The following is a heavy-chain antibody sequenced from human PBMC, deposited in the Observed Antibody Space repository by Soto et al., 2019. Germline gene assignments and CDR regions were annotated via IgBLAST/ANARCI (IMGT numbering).Heavy chain of an antibody. V-gene: IGHV4-39*01. CDR2: FYSAVRT. CDR1: GGSITTTTYY. Sequence: QLQLQESGPGLLKPSETLSLTCTVSGGSITTTTYYWVWVRQPPGKGLEWIGSFYSAVRTYSKRTLNGRVPITAHTSKNQFSLTLHSVTASDTAVYYCASPIPTLYYSCSYVDIWGTAPRVTVSS. J-gene: IGHJ6*03. D-gene: IGHD2-2*02. CDR3: ASPIPTLYYSCSYVDI.